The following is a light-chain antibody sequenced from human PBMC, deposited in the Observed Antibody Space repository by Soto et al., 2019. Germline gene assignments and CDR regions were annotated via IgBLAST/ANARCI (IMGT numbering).Light chain of an antibody. Sequence: AIRMTQSPSSFSESTGDRVTITCRASQGISSYLAWYQQKPGKAPKLLIYAASTLQSGVPSRFSGSGSGTDFTLTISCLQSEDFAAHYCQQYYSYPVTFGQGTKLEIK. V-gene: IGKV1-8*01. CDR2: AAS. CDR3: QQYYSYPVT. CDR1: QGISSY. J-gene: IGKJ2*01.